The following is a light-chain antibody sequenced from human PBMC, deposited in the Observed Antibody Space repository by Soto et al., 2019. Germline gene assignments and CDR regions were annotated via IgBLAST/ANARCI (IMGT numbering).Light chain of an antibody. CDR2: AAS. CDR3: QQADTFPLT. Sequence: DIQMTQSPSSVSASVGDRVTITCRASQGISSWVAWYQQKPGKAPTLLIYAASSLQSGVPSRFGGSGSGTEFTLTISNLQPEDCATYYCQQADTFPLTFGGGTKVEIK. J-gene: IGKJ4*01. CDR1: QGISSW. V-gene: IGKV1-12*01.